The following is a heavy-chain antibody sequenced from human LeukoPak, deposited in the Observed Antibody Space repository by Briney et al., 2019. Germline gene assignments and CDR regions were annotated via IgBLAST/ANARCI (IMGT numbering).Heavy chain of an antibody. CDR2: IIPIFVTA. Sequence: SVKVSCKASGGTFSSYAISWVRQAPGQGLEWMGGIIPIFVTANYAQKFQGRVTITADESTSTAYMELSSLRSEDTAVYYCARYPDNWNYADINWFDPWGQGTLVTVSS. CDR3: ARYPDNWNYADINWFDP. CDR1: GGTFSSYA. J-gene: IGHJ5*02. V-gene: IGHV1-69*01. D-gene: IGHD1-7*01.